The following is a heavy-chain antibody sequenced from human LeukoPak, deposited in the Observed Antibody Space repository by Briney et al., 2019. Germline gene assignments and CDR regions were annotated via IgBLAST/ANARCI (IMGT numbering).Heavy chain of an antibody. D-gene: IGHD3-22*01. J-gene: IGHJ4*02. CDR1: GGSISSYY. CDR2: IYYSGST. CDR3: ARHSYYYDSSGYYLYYFDY. V-gene: IGHV4-59*08. Sequence: PSETLSVTCTVSGGSISSYYWSWIRQPPGKGLEWIGYIYYSGSTNYNPSLKSRVTISVDTSKNQFSLKLSSVTAADTAVYYCARHSYYYDSSGYYLYYFDYWGQGSLVTVSS.